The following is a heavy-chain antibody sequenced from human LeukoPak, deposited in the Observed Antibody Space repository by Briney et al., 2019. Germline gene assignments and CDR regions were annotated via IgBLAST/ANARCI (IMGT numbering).Heavy chain of an antibody. J-gene: IGHJ4*02. CDR1: GFTFSSYG. CDR2: ISYDGSNK. Sequence: GRSLRLSCAASGFTFSSYGMHWVRQAPGKGLEWVAVISYDGSNKYYADSVKGRFTISRDNSKNTLYLQMNSLRAEDTAVYYCARGPYYYDSSGPTGPWGQGTLVTVSS. CDR3: ARGPYYYDSSGPTGP. V-gene: IGHV3-30*03. D-gene: IGHD3-22*01.